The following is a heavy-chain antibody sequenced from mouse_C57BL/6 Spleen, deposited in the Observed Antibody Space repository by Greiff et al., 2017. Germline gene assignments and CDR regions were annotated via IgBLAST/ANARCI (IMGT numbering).Heavy chain of an antibody. CDR3: AITAVVATWYAMDY. Sequence: VKLMESGPGLVAPSQSLSITCTVSGFSLTSYAISWVRQPPGKGLEWLGVIWTGGGTNYNSALNSRLSISKDNSKSQVFLKMNSLQTDDTDRYYCAITAVVATWYAMDYWGQGTSVTVSS. CDR2: IWTGGGT. V-gene: IGHV2-9-1*01. J-gene: IGHJ4*01. D-gene: IGHD1-1*01. CDR1: GFSLTSYA.